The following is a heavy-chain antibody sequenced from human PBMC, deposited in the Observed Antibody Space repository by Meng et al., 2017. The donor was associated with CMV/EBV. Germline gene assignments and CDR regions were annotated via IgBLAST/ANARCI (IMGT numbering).Heavy chain of an antibody. Sequence: GESLKISCAASGFTFSSYWMSWVRQAPGKGLEWVANIKQDGSEKYYVDSVKGRFTISRDNAKNSLYLQMNSLRAEDTAVYYCARKKGGFRPAANGVGYYYGMDVWGQGTTVTVSS. CDR3: ARKKGGFRPAANGVGYYYGMDV. CDR1: GFTFSSYW. J-gene: IGHJ6*02. V-gene: IGHV3-7*01. CDR2: IKQDGSEK. D-gene: IGHD3-16*01.